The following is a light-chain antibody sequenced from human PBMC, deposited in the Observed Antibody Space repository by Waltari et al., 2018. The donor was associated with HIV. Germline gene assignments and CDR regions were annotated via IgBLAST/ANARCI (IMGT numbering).Light chain of an antibody. CDR3: AAWDDSLLWV. J-gene: IGLJ3*02. V-gene: IGLV1-47*01. CDR1: SSNIGSNY. Sequence: QSVLTQPPSASGTPGQRVTISCSGSSSNIGSNYVYWYQQLPGTAPKLLIYRNNQRPSGVPDRFSGSKSGTSASLAISGLRSEDEADYYCAAWDDSLLWVFGGGTKPTVL. CDR2: RNN.